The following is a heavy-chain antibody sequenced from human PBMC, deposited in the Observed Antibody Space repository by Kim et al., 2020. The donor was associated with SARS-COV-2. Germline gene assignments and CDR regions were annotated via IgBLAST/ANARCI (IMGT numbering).Heavy chain of an antibody. Sequence: SETLSLTCTVSGGSISSYYWSWIRQPPGKGLEWIGYIYYSGSTNYNPSLKSRVTISVDTSKNQFSLKLSSVTAADTAVYYCARDRNRQGFDYWGQGTLV. CDR3: ARDRNRQGFDY. V-gene: IGHV4-59*13. CDR2: IYYSGST. CDR1: GGSISSYY. J-gene: IGHJ4*02.